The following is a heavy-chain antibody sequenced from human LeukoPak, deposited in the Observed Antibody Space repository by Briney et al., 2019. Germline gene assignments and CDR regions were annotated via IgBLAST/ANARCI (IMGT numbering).Heavy chain of an antibody. V-gene: IGHV3-9*03. J-gene: IGHJ3*02. D-gene: IGHD1-26*01. Sequence: GRSLRLSCAASGFTFDDYAMHWVRQAPGKGLEWVSGISWNSGSIGYADSVKGRFTISRDNAKNSLYLQMNSLRAEDMALYYCAKGFGGSYYAHAFDIWGQGTMVTVSS. CDR3: AKGFGGSYYAHAFDI. CDR1: GFTFDDYA. CDR2: ISWNSGSI.